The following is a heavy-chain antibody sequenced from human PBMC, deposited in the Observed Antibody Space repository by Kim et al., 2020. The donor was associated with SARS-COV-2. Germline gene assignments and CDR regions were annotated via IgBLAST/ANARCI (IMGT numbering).Heavy chain of an antibody. D-gene: IGHD3-9*01. CDR2: ISAYNGNT. Sequence: ASVKVSCKASGYTFTSYGISWVRQAPGQGLEWMGWISAYNGNTNYAQKLQGRVTMTTDTSTSTAYMELRSLRSDDTAVYYCARGETYYDILTGLFDYWGQGTLVTVSS. V-gene: IGHV1-18*04. J-gene: IGHJ4*02. CDR1: GYTFTSYG. CDR3: ARGETYYDILTGLFDY.